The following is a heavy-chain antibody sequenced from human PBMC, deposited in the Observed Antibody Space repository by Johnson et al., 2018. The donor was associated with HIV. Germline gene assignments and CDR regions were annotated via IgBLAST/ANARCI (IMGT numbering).Heavy chain of an antibody. D-gene: IGHD2-15*01. V-gene: IGHV3-23*04. CDR2: TSGSGSST. Sequence: EVQLVESGGGLVQPGGSLRVSCAASGFTFSNYAMSWVRQAPGKGLEWVSATSGSGSSTKYADSVRGRFTISRDNSKNTLHLQMSSLRAEDTAVYYCAKERGSHSGAFDIWGQGTTVTVSS. CDR1: GFTFSNYA. J-gene: IGHJ3*02. CDR3: AKERGSHSGAFDI.